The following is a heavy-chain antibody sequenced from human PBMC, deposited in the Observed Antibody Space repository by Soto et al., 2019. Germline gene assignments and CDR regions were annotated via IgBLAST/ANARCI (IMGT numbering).Heavy chain of an antibody. CDR2: HYYSGTT. CDR1: GGSISSSSYY. J-gene: IGHJ4*02. D-gene: IGHD6-13*01. V-gene: IGHV4-39*07. CDR3: TTDPSQPVY. Sequence: SETLSLTCSVSGGSISSSSYYWGWIRQPPGKGLEWIGSHYYSGTTYYNPSLKSRVTMSVDTSKNQFSLKLNSVTAEDTAVYYCTTDPSQPVYWGQGTLVTVSS.